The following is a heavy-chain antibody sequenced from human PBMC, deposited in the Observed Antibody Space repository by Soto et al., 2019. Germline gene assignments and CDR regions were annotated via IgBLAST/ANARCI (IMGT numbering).Heavy chain of an antibody. Sequence: GGSLRLSCAASGFTFSSYSMNWVRQAPGKGLEWVSYISSSSSTIYYADSVKGRFTISRDNAKNSLYLQMNSLRDEDTAVYYCARDRGDYYISYYYYGMDVWGQGTTVTVSS. CDR2: ISSSSSTI. V-gene: IGHV3-48*02. D-gene: IGHD4-17*01. J-gene: IGHJ6*02. CDR3: ARDRGDYYISYYYYGMDV. CDR1: GFTFSSYS.